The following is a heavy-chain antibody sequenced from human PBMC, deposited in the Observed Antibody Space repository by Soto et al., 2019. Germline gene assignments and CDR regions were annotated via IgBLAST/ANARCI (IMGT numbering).Heavy chain of an antibody. CDR2: INPFDGSR. J-gene: IGHJ4*02. V-gene: IGHV1-46*01. D-gene: IGHD3-3*01. CDR3: AKWGPYDFSMGY. Sequence: ASVKVSCKASGYILTSYYIHWVRQAPGQGLEWMGWINPFDGSRMFAQSFQGRVTMTRDTSTSTVYMEVNSLRVDDTAVYYCAKWGPYDFSMGYWGQGTLVTVSS. CDR1: GYILTSYY.